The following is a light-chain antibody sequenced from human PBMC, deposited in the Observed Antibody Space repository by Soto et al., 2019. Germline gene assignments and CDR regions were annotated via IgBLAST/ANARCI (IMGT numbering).Light chain of an antibody. Sequence: QSALTQPASVSGSPGQSITSSCTGTSSDVGTYNYVSWYQQHPGQAPKLMIFEVSNRPSGISNRFSGSKSGNTASLTISGLRAEDEADYYCSSYTSSTTRVFGTGTKVTVL. CDR1: SSDVGTYNY. CDR3: SSYTSSTTRV. J-gene: IGLJ1*01. CDR2: EVS. V-gene: IGLV2-14*01.